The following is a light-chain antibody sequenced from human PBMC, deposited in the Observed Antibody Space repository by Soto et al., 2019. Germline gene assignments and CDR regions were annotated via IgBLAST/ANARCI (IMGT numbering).Light chain of an antibody. V-gene: IGKV3-15*01. CDR2: GAS. Sequence: EIVMTQSPATLSVSPGERATLSCRASQSVSGNLAWYQQKPGQAPRLLIYGASTRATGIPARFSGSGSGTEFTLIISSLQSEDFAVYYCQQYNNGPRTFGQGTNVEIK. J-gene: IGKJ1*01. CDR1: QSVSGN. CDR3: QQYNNGPRT.